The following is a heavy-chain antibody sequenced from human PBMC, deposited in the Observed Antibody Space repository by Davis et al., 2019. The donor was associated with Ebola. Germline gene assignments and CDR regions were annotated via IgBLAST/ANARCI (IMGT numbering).Heavy chain of an antibody. J-gene: IGHJ4*02. CDR2: IYPGDSDP. Sequence: GESLKISCKGSGYSFTNYWINWVRQMPGKGLEWMGSIYPGDSDPRYSPSFQGRVTISADKSIRTAYLLWSSLKASDTAIYYCALRDMATTFASWGQGTLVTVSS. V-gene: IGHV5-51*01. CDR1: GYSFTNYW. CDR3: ALRDMATTFAS. D-gene: IGHD5-24*01.